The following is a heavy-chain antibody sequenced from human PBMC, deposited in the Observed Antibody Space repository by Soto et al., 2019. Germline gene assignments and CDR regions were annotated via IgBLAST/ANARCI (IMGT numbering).Heavy chain of an antibody. D-gene: IGHD1-26*01. J-gene: IGHJ6*02. CDR3: ARDPGELDPYGMDV. V-gene: IGHV3-33*01. Sequence: GGSLRLSCAASGFTFSSYGMHWVRQAPGKGLEWVAVIWYDGSNKYYADSVKGRFTISRDNSKNTLYLQMNSLRAEDTAVYYCARDPGELDPYGMDVWGQGTTVTVSS. CDR2: IWYDGSNK. CDR1: GFTFSSYG.